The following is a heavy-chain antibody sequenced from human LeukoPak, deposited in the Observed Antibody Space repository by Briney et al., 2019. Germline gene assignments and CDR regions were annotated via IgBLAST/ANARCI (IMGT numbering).Heavy chain of an antibody. CDR2: IFSNDEK. D-gene: IGHD5-24*01. CDR3: ARGGDGYNFVDY. CDR1: GFSLSNARMG. V-gene: IGHV2-26*01. J-gene: IGHJ4*02. Sequence: SGPTLVNPTETLTLTRTVSGFSLSNARMGVSWIRQPPGKALEWLAHIFSNDEKSYSTSLKSSLTISKDTSKSQVVLTMTNMDPVDTATYYCARGGDGYNFVDYWGQGTLVTVSS.